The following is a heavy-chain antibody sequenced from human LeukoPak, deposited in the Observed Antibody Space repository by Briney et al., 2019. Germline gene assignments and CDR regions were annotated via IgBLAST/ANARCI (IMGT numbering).Heavy chain of an antibody. CDR3: AREGAARFDP. Sequence: KPSETLSLTCTVSGDSLSGYYWSWIRQPAGKGLEWIGRIYTSGSTNYNPSLKSRVTMSVDTSKNQFSLKLSSVTAADTAVYYCAREGAARFDPWGQGTLVTVSS. CDR1: GDSLSGYY. D-gene: IGHD2-15*01. CDR2: IYTSGST. J-gene: IGHJ5*02. V-gene: IGHV4-4*07.